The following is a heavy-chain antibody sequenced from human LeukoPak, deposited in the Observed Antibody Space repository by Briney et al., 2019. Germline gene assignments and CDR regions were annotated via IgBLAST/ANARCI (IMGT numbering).Heavy chain of an antibody. V-gene: IGHV1-46*01. CDR2: INPSGGST. CDR3: ARAGGDGIWSSSSGYYYGMDV. Sequence: EASVKVSCKASGYTFTIYYMHWVRQAPGQGLEWMGIINPSGGSTSYAQKFQGRVTMTRDTSTSTVYMELSSLRSEDTAVYYCARAGGDGIWSSSSGYYYGMDVWGQGTTVTVSS. CDR1: GYTFTIYY. J-gene: IGHJ6*02. D-gene: IGHD6-6*01.